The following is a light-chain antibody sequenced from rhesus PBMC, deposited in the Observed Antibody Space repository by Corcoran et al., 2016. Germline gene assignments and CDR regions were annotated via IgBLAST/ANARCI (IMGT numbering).Light chain of an antibody. J-gene: IGKJ1*01. V-gene: IGKV1-18*01. CDR3: QQGSHTPWT. CDR1: QAISSW. Sequence: DIQMTQSPSSLSASVGDKVTITCRASQAISSWLAWYQQKPGKAPKLLIYAASSLHSGVPERFSGSGSGTDYSLTISGLQPEDFAIYYCQQGSHTPWTFGQGTRVEIK. CDR2: AAS.